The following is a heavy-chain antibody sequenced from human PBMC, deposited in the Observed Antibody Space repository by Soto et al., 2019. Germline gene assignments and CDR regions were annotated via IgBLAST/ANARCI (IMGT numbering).Heavy chain of an antibody. CDR3: AKERYMDIVVVPANLYYFDY. CDR1: GFTFSSYA. Sequence: PGGSLRLSCAATGFTFSSYAMSWVRQAPGKGLEWVSAISGSGGSTYYADSVKGRFTISRDNSKNTLYLQMNSLRAEDTAVYYCAKERYMDIVVVPANLYYFDYWGQGTLVNVSS. CDR2: ISGSGGST. J-gene: IGHJ4*02. D-gene: IGHD2-2*03. V-gene: IGHV3-23*01.